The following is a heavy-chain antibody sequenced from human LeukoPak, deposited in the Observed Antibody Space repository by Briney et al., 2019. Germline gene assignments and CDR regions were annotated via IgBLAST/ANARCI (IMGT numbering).Heavy chain of an antibody. J-gene: IGHJ6*04. CDR2: IIPIFGTA. D-gene: IGHD6-13*01. CDR3: ARYPIAAAGMDV. Sequence: ASVKVSCKASGGTFSSYAMSWVRQAPGQGLEWMGEIIPIFGTANYAQKFQGRVTITADESTSTAYMELSSLRSEDTAVYYCARYPIAAAGMDVWGKGTTVTVSS. V-gene: IGHV1-69*13. CDR1: GGTFSSYA.